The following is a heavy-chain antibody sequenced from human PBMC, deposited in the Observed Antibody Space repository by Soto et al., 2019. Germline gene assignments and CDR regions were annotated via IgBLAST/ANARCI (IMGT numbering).Heavy chain of an antibody. CDR3: ARGRLVVAHWFDP. J-gene: IGHJ5*02. V-gene: IGHV1-2*02. Sequence: ASVKVSCKASGYTFTAYYMHWVRQAPGQGLEWMGWINPNSGVTNYAQKFQGRVTMTRDTSISTVYMDLSSLISDDMAVYFCARGRLVVAHWFDPWGQGTLVTVSS. CDR2: INPNSGVT. D-gene: IGHD3-16*01. CDR1: GYTFTAYY.